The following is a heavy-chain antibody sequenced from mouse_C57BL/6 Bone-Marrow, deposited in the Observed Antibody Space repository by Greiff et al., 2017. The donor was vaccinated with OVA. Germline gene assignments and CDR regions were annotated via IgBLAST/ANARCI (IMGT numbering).Heavy chain of an antibody. J-gene: IGHJ2*01. CDR3: ARGVVAPDYLDY. CDR2: IHPSDSDT. Sequence: QVQLQQPGAELVRPGTSVKLSCKASGYTFTSYWMHWVKQRPGQGLEWIGRIHPSDSDTNYNEKFKGKATVTVDKSSSTAYMQLSSLTSEDSAVYYWARGVVAPDYLDYWGQGTTLTVSS. CDR1: GYTFTSYW. V-gene: IGHV1-74*01. D-gene: IGHD1-1*01.